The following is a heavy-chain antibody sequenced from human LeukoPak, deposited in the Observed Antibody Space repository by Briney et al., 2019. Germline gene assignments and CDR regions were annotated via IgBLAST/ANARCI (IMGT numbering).Heavy chain of an antibody. D-gene: IGHD3-10*01. CDR3: AKDIDGSGSYLTPYFDY. CDR2: INDSGGRT. Sequence: PGGSLRLSCAASGFTFSSYGMSWVRQAPGKGLEWVAGINDSGGRTYYADSVKGRFTISRDNSKNTLYLQMNSLRVEDTAVYYCAKDIDGSGSYLTPYFDYWGQGTLVTVSS. V-gene: IGHV3-23*01. J-gene: IGHJ4*02. CDR1: GFTFSSYG.